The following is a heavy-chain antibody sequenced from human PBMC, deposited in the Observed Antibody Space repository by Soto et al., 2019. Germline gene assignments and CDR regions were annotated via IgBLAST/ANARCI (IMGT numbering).Heavy chain of an antibody. CDR3: ARGGASIFGVVITAESGY. CDR1: GYTFTSYA. J-gene: IGHJ4*02. CDR2: INAGNGNT. Sequence: ASVKVSCKASGYTFTSYAMHWVRQAPGQGLEWMGWINAGNGNTKYSQKFQGRVTITRDTSASTAYMELSSLRSEDTAVYYCARGGASIFGVVITAESGYWGQGTLVTVSS. V-gene: IGHV1-3*01. D-gene: IGHD3-3*01.